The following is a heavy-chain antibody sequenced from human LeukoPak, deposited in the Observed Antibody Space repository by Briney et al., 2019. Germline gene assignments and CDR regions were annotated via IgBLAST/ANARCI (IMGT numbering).Heavy chain of an antibody. CDR2: ISVRSNYR. Sequence: GGSLTLSCAASGYTFSDFSVNWVRQAPGKGLEWVSSISVRSNYRYYADSVRGRFTISRDDARDSLFLQMNGLRAEDTAVYFCVRLRRNNDRSGYYYYYDYWGQGTLVTVSS. J-gene: IGHJ4*02. D-gene: IGHD3-22*01. V-gene: IGHV3-21*01. CDR3: VRLRRNNDRSGYYYYYDY. CDR1: GYTFSDFS.